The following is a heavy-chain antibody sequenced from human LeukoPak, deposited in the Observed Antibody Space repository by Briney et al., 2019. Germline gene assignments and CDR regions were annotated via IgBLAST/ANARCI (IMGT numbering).Heavy chain of an antibody. D-gene: IGHD6-13*01. CDR1: GGSISSYY. CDR2: IYYSGST. J-gene: IGHJ4*02. V-gene: IGHV4-59*01. CDR3: ARHTDIAPLSSLKY. Sequence: KPSETLSLTCTVSGGSISSYYWSWIRQPPGKGLEWIGYIYYSGSTNYNPSLKSRVTISVDTSKNQFSLKVSSVTAADTAVYYCARHTDIAPLSSLKYWGQGTLVTVSS.